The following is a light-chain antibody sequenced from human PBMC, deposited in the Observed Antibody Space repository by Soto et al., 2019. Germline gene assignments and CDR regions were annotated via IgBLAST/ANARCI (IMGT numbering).Light chain of an antibody. V-gene: IGLV2-23*01. J-gene: IGLJ2*01. CDR3: CSYAGRSTDVV. CDR2: EGS. Sequence: QSVLTQPASVSGSPGQSITISCTGTSSDVGSYILVSWYQQHPGKAPKHMIYEGSKRPSGVSNRFSGSKSGNTASLTISGLQAEDEADYYCCSYAGRSTDVVFGGGTKVTVL. CDR1: SSDVGSYIL.